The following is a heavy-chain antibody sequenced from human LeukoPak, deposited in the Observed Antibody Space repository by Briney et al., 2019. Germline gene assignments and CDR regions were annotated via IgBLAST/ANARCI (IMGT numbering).Heavy chain of an antibody. Sequence: GGSLRLSCAASGFTFSTHWMSWVRQAPGRGLEWVANINHDGSDKYYVDSVKGRFTISRDNAKSSLYLQMNSLRAEDTAVYYCARDMFSGSYSGVNYWGQGILVTVSS. J-gene: IGHJ4*02. CDR1: GFTFSTHW. D-gene: IGHD1-26*01. V-gene: IGHV3-7*04. CDR2: INHDGSDK. CDR3: ARDMFSGSYSGVNY.